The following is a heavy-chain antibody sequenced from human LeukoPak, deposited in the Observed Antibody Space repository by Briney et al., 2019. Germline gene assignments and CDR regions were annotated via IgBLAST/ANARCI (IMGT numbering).Heavy chain of an antibody. D-gene: IGHD2-2*01. Sequence: GASVKVSCKTSGYTVTGYYIHWVRQAPGQGLEWMGWITPNSDGTDYAQKFQGRVTMTRDTSISTAYMELSRLRSDDTAVYYCVRDRTKYCSSTSCPLDYWGQGTLVTVSS. CDR2: ITPNSDGT. V-gene: IGHV1-2*02. CDR1: GYTVTGYY. CDR3: VRDRTKYCSSTSCPLDY. J-gene: IGHJ4*02.